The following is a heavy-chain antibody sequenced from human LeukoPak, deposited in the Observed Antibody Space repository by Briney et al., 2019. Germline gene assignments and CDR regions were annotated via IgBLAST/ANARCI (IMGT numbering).Heavy chain of an antibody. J-gene: IGHJ4*02. CDR3: ARREQWLVGDDY. V-gene: IGHV1-69*13. Sequence: GASVKVSCNASGGTFSSYAISWVRQAPGQGLEWMGGIIPIFGTANYAQKFQGRVTITADESTSTAYMELSSLRSEDTAVYYCARREQWLVGDDYWGQGTLVTVSA. CDR1: GGTFSSYA. CDR2: IIPIFGTA. D-gene: IGHD6-19*01.